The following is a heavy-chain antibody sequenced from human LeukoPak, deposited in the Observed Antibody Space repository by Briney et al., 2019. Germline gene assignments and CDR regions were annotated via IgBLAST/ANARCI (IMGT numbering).Heavy chain of an antibody. Sequence: GSLRLSCAASGFTFSSYAMSWIRQPPGKGLEWIGYIYYSGSTNYNPSLKSRVTISVDTSKNQFSLKLSSVTAADTAVYYCARAPSSSWDAPYFDYWGQGTLVTVSS. V-gene: IGHV4-59*01. CDR2: IYYSGST. CDR1: GFTFSSYA. J-gene: IGHJ4*02. D-gene: IGHD6-13*01. CDR3: ARAPSSSWDAPYFDY.